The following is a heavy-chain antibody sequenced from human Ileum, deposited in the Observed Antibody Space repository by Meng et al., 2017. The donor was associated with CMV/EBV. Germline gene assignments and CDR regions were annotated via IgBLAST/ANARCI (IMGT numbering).Heavy chain of an antibody. D-gene: IGHD7-27*01. Sequence: SETLSLTCTVSGGSISSYYWSWIRQPAGKGLEWIGYIYYSGRTNYNPSLKSRVTISVDTSKNQFSLKLSSVTAADTAVYYCSGPGPFYFDYWGQGTLVTVSS. V-gene: IGHV4-59*01. CDR1: GGSISSYY. J-gene: IGHJ4*02. CDR3: SGPGPFYFDY. CDR2: IYYSGRT.